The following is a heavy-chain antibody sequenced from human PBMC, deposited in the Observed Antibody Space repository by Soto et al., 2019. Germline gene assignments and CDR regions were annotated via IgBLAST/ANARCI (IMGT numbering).Heavy chain of an antibody. Sequence: SETLSLTCAVYGGSFSGYSWSWIRQPPGKGLEWIGEINHSGSTNYNPSLKSRVTISVDTSKNQFSLKLSSVTAADTAVYYCARGWLIHYYDSSGSPEWFDPWCQATLVTVSS. J-gene: IGHJ5*02. V-gene: IGHV4-34*01. CDR2: INHSGST. D-gene: IGHD3-22*01. CDR3: ARGWLIHYYDSSGSPEWFDP. CDR1: GGSFSGYS.